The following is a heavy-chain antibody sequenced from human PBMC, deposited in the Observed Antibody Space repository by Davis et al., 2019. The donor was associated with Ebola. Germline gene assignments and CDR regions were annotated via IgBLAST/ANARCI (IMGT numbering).Heavy chain of an antibody. J-gene: IGHJ5*02. V-gene: IGHV3-23*01. Sequence: PGGSLRLSCAASGFTFSSYAMSWVRQAPGKGLEWVSAISGSGGSTYYADSVKGRFTISRDNSKNTLYLQMNSLRAEDTAVYYCVKGPESARIPMIVVVSNWLDPWGQGTLVTVSS. CDR2: ISGSGGST. CDR3: VKGPESARIPMIVVVSNWLDP. CDR1: GFTFSSYA. D-gene: IGHD3-22*01.